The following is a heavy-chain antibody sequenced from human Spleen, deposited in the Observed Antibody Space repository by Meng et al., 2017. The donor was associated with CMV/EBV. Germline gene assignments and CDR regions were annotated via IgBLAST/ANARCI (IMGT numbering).Heavy chain of an antibody. CDR3: ARVPSLGYCSSTSCPRGTYFDY. J-gene: IGHJ4*02. CDR2: ISHGGST. V-gene: IGHV4-34*01. CDR1: ECY. D-gene: IGHD2-2*01. Sequence: ECYWSWIRQPPGKELEWSGEISHGGSTNYNPYLKSRVTISVDTSKNQFSLKLSSVTAADTAVYYCARVPSLGYCSSTSCPRGTYFDYWGQGTLVTVSS.